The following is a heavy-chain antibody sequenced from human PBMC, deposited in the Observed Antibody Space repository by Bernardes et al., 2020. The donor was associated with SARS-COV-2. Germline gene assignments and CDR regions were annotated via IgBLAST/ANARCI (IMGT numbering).Heavy chain of an antibody. CDR2: IAGTAATL. CDR3: ARLGRPFAADY. V-gene: IGHV3-23*01. J-gene: IGHJ4*02. Sequence: GGSLRLSCAASGFTFSDYSMAWVRQAPGKGLEWVSNIAGTAATLYYRDSVKGRFAISRDNSRNTLSLQMSSLTGEDTALYYCARLGRPFAADYWGQGILVTVSS. D-gene: IGHD1-1*01. CDR1: GFTFSDYS.